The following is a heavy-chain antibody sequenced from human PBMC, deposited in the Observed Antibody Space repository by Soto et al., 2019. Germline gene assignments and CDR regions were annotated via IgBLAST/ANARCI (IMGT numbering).Heavy chain of an antibody. J-gene: IGHJ5*02. CDR3: ARYYFDTGGYSNWFDP. V-gene: IGHV3-48*01. D-gene: IGHD3-22*01. Sequence: QPGGSLRLSCAASGFTFSSYSMNWVRQAPGKGLEWVSYISSSSSTIYYADSVKGRFTISRDNAKNSLYLQMNSLRAADTAVYYCARYYFDTGGYSNWFDPWGQGTLVTVSS. CDR1: GFTFSSYS. CDR2: ISSSSSTI.